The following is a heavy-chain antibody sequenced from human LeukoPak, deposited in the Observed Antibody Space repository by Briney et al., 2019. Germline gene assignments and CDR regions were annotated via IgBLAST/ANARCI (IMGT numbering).Heavy chain of an antibody. V-gene: IGHV3-21*01. CDR1: GFTFSSYS. CDR3: ARDTYDYGDYLHFDY. Sequence: PGGSLRLSCAASGFTFSSYSMNWVRQAPGKGLEWVSSISSSSSYIYYADSVKGRFTISRDNAKNSLYLQMNSLRAEDTAVYYCARDTYDYGDYLHFDYWGQGTLVTVSS. CDR2: ISSSSSYI. J-gene: IGHJ4*02. D-gene: IGHD4-17*01.